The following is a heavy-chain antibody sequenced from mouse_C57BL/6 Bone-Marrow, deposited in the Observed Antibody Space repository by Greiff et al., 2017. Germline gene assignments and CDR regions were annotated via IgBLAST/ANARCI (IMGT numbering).Heavy chain of an antibody. CDR3: ASITTVVATGYYAMDY. V-gene: IGHV1-50*01. Sequence: QVQLQQPGAELVKPGASVKLSCKASGYTFTSYWMQWVKQRPGQGLEWIGEIDPSDSYTNYNQKFKGKATLTVDTSSSTAYMQRSSLTSEDSAVYYCASITTVVATGYYAMDYWGQGTSVTVSS. CDR1: GYTFTSYW. J-gene: IGHJ4*01. CDR2: IDPSDSYT. D-gene: IGHD1-1*01.